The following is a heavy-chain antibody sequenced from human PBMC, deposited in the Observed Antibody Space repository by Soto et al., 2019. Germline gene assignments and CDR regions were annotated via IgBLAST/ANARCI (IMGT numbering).Heavy chain of an antibody. V-gene: IGHV1-58*01. D-gene: IGHD3-22*01. CDR3: AADYYDSSGYIYFDY. Sequence: ASVKVSCKASGFTFTSSAVQWVRQARGQRLEWIGWIVVGSGNTNYAQKFQERVTITRDMSTSTAYMELSSLRSEDTAVYYCAADYYDSSGYIYFDYWGQGTLVTVSS. J-gene: IGHJ4*02. CDR1: GFTFTSSA. CDR2: IVVGSGNT.